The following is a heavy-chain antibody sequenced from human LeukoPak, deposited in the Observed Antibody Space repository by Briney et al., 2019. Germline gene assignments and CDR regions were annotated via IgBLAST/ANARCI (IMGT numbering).Heavy chain of an antibody. CDR1: GGSISNYY. V-gene: IGHV4-59*01. CDR3: AGSYHYYMDV. J-gene: IGHJ6*03. CDR2: ISYIGST. Sequence: SETLSLTCTVSGGSISNYYWSWIRQPPGKGLEWIGYISYIGSTKYNPSLKSRVTISEDTYKKQFSLKLSSVTAAGTAVYYCAGSYHYYMDVWGKGTTVTVSS.